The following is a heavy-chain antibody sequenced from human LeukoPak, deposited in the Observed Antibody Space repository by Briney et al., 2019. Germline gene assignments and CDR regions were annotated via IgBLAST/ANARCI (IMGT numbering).Heavy chain of an antibody. CDR1: GYTFSSYG. Sequence: ASVKVSCKASGYTFSSYGISWVRQAPGQGLEWMGWISAYSGNTHYAQKFQGRVTMTTDTSTTTAYMELRGLRSDDTAVYYCARYSSSWAGWFDPWGQGTLVTVSS. CDR3: ARYSSSWAGWFDP. D-gene: IGHD6-13*01. J-gene: IGHJ5*02. V-gene: IGHV1-18*01. CDR2: ISAYSGNT.